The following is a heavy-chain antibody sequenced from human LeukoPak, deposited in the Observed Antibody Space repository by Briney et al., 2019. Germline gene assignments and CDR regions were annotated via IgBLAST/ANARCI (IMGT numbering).Heavy chain of an antibody. J-gene: IGHJ3*02. CDR1: GGSSSGYY. CDR2: INHSGST. V-gene: IGHV4-34*01. Sequence: SETLSLTCAVYGGSSSGYYWSWIRQPPGKGLEWIGEINHSGSTNYNPSLKSRVTISVDTSKNQFSLKLSSVTAADTAVYYCARGRPLRAFDIWGQGTMVTVSS. CDR3: ARGRPLRAFDI.